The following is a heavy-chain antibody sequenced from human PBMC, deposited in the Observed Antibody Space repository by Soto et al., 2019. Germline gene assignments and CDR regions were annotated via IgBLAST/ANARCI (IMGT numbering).Heavy chain of an antibody. CDR3: ARDYTHIARPRALGY. V-gene: IGHV1-18*01. CDR1: GYTFTSYC. J-gene: IGHJ4*02. Sequence: ASVKVSCKASGYTFTSYCISWVRQAPGQGLEWMGWISAYNGNTNYAQKLQGRVTMTTDTSTSTAYMELRSLRSDDTAVYYCARDYTHIARPRALGYWGQGTLVTVSS. D-gene: IGHD2-21*01. CDR2: ISAYNGNT.